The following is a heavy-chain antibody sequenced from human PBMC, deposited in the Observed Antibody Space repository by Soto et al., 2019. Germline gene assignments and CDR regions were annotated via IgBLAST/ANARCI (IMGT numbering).Heavy chain of an antibody. CDR3: ARDRYNWNDAYYGMEV. J-gene: IGHJ6*02. V-gene: IGHV3-33*01. D-gene: IGHD1-1*01. CDR1: GFTFSSYG. CDR2: IWYDGSNK. Sequence: PGGSLRLSCAASGFTFSSYGMHWVRQAPGKGLEWVAVIWYDGSNKYYADSVKGRFTISRGNSKNTLYLQMNSLRAEDTAVYYCARDRYNWNDAYYGMEVWGQGTTVTVSS.